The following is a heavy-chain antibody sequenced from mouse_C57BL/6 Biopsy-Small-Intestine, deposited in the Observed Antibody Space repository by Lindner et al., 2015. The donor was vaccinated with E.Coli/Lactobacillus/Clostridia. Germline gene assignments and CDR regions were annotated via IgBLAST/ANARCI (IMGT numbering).Heavy chain of an antibody. CDR1: GYTFTDYN. Sequence: VQLQESGPELVKPGASVEMSCKASGYTFTDYNMHWVKQSHGRSLEWIGYINPNNGGTTYNQKFKGKATLTVDKSSSTAYMELRSLTSEDSAVYYCASFGYDFDYWGRGTTLTVSS. CDR2: INPNNGGT. V-gene: IGHV1-22*01. D-gene: IGHD2-14*01. CDR3: ASFGYDFDY. J-gene: IGHJ2*01.